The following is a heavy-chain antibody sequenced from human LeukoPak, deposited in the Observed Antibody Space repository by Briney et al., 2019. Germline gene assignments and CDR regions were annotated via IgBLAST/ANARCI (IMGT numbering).Heavy chain of an antibody. CDR2: TSAYSGNT. Sequence: AASVKVSCKASGHTFTSYGISWVRQAPGQGLEWMGWTSAYSGNTNYAQKLQGRVTMTTDTSTSTAYMELRSLRSDDTAVYYCAREGGRFVVVPAALSDYWGQGTLVTVSS. V-gene: IGHV1-18*01. J-gene: IGHJ4*02. D-gene: IGHD2-2*01. CDR3: AREGGRFVVVPAALSDY. CDR1: GHTFTSYG.